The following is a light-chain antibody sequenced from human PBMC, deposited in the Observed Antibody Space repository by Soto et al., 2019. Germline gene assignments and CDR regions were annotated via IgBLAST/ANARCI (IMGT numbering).Light chain of an antibody. CDR3: GTWDNSLSGEV. CDR1: GSNIGNNF. J-gene: IGLJ2*01. CDR2: DNN. V-gene: IGLV1-51*01. Sequence: QSALTQPPSVSAAPGQKVTISCSGAGSNIGNNFVSWYQQLPGTAPRLLIYDNNKRPSGIPDRFSGSKSGTSATLGITGLQTGDEADYYCGTWDNSLSGEVFGGGTKLTVL.